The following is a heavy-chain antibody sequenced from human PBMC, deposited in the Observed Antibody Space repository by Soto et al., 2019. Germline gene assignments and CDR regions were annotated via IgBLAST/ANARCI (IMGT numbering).Heavy chain of an antibody. J-gene: IGHJ4*02. CDR1: GGSISSYY. D-gene: IGHD6-6*01. CDR3: ARQNRASLYEYSSSFFDY. CDR2: IYYSGST. Sequence: SQTLSLTCTVSGGSISSYYWSWIRQPPGKGLEWIGYIYYSGSTNYNPSLKSRVTISVDTSKNQFSLKLSSVTAADTAVYYCARQNRASLYEYSSSFFDYWGQGTLVTVSS. V-gene: IGHV4-59*08.